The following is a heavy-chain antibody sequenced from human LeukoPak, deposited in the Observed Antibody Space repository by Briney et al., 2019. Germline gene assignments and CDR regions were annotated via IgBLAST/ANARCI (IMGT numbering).Heavy chain of an antibody. D-gene: IGHD6-19*01. CDR2: IKQDGSEK. CDR3: ARESVAGPFDGYMAV. Sequence: GGSLRLSCAASGFTFSNYWMSWVRQAPGKGREWVANIKQDGSEKYYVDSVKGRFTISRDNAKNSLYLQMTSLRADDTAVYYCARESVAGPFDGYMAVWGKGPTLTVSS. CDR1: GFTFSNYW. J-gene: IGHJ6*03. V-gene: IGHV3-7*01.